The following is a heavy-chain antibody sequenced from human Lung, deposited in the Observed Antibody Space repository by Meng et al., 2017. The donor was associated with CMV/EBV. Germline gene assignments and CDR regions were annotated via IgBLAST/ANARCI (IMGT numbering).Heavy chain of an antibody. CDR2: IYHSGHT. D-gene: IGHD4-23*01. J-gene: IGHJ4*02. CDR3: ARVADYGGNGFDY. V-gene: IGHV4-4*02. Sequence: SETLSLTCAVSGGSISTSNWWSWVRQPPGKGLEWIGEIYHSGHTNYKPSLKSRVSMSSDRSKRQFSLRLTSVTAADTAVYFCARVADYGGNGFDYWGPGTLVTVSS. CDR1: GGSISTSNW.